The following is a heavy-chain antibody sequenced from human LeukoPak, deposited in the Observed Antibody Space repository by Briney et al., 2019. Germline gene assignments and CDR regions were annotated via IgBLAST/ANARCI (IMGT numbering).Heavy chain of an antibody. Sequence: GGSLRLSCAASGFTFSTYAIHWVRQAPGKGLEWVSYISSSGSTIYYADSVKGRFTISRDNAKNSLYLQMNSLRAEDTAVYYCARARKGLTRRGPFDYWGQGTLVTVSS. V-gene: IGHV3-48*03. J-gene: IGHJ4*02. CDR1: GFTFSTYA. CDR3: ARARKGLTRRGPFDY. CDR2: ISSSGSTI. D-gene: IGHD1-14*01.